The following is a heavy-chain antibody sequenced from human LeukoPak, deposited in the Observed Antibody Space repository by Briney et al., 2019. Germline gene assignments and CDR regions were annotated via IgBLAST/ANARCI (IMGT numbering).Heavy chain of an antibody. Sequence: TGGSLRLSCAASGFTFSSYSMNWVRQAPGKGLEWVSSISSSSSYIYYADSVKGRFTISRDNAKNSLYLQMNSLRAEDTAVYYCARETYSSSWYWFDPWGQGTLVTVSS. CDR3: ARETYSSSWYWFDP. D-gene: IGHD6-13*01. CDR2: ISSSSSYI. V-gene: IGHV3-21*01. J-gene: IGHJ5*02. CDR1: GFTFSSYS.